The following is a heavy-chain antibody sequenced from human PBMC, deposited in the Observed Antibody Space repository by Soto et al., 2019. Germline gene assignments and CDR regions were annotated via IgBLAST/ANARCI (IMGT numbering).Heavy chain of an antibody. J-gene: IGHJ4*02. V-gene: IGHV4-31*03. CDR1: GGSISSGGYY. D-gene: IGHD3-22*01. CDR2: IYYSGST. CDR3: ARYSVVIGKTRGGFDY. Sequence: PSETLSLTCTVSGGSISSGGYYWSWIRQQPGKGLEWIGYIYYSGSTYYNPSLKSRVTISVDTSKNQFSLKLSSVTAADTAVYYCARYSVVIGKTRGGFDYWGQGTLVTVSS.